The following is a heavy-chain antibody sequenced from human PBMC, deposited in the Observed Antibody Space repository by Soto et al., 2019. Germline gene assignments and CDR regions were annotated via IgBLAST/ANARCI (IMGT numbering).Heavy chain of an antibody. J-gene: IGHJ5*02. V-gene: IGHV4-38-2*01. Sequence: XATLSLTCAVSGYSISSGYYWCWIRQPPGKGLEWIGNIYHSGNTYYNPSLKSRVTMSVDTSKNQFSLKVTSVTAAGTAVYYCARGEREMATIIKWFDPWGQGTLVTVSS. D-gene: IGHD5-12*01. CDR2: IYHSGNT. CDR3: ARGEREMATIIKWFDP. CDR1: GYSISSGYY.